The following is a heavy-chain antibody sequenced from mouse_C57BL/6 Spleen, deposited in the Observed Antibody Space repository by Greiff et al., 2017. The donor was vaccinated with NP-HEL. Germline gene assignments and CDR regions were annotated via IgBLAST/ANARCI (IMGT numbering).Heavy chain of an antibody. V-gene: IGHV5-16*01. CDR1: GFTFSDYY. CDR2: INYDGSST. CDR3: ARESYYSNRWYFDV. D-gene: IGHD2-5*01. Sequence: EVQRVESEGGLVQPGSSMKLSCTASGFTFSDYYMAWVRQVPEKGLEWVANINYDGSSTYYLDSLKSRFIISRDNAKNILYLQMSSLKSEDTATYYCARESYYSNRWYFDVWGTGTTVTVSS. J-gene: IGHJ1*03.